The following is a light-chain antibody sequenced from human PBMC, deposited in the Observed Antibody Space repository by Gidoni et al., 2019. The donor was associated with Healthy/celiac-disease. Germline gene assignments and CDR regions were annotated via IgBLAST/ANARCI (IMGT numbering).Light chain of an antibody. CDR1: SSDVGSYNL. CDR3: CSYAGSSTHYV. CDR2: EGS. Sequence: QSALTQPASVSGSPGQSIPIACTGTSSDVGSYNLVSWYQQHTGKAPKLMIYEGSKRPSGVSNRFSGSKSGNTASLTISGLQAEDEADYYCCSYAGSSTHYVFGTGTKVTVL. V-gene: IGLV2-23*01. J-gene: IGLJ1*01.